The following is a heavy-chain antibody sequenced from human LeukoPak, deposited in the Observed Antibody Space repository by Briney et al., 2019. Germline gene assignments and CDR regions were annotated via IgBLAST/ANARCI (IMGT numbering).Heavy chain of an antibody. V-gene: IGHV1-69*05. D-gene: IGHD3-22*01. CDR2: IIPIFGTA. CDR1: GGSFSSYA. Sequence: SVKVSCKASGGSFSSYAISWVRQAPGQGLEWMGRIIPIFGTANYAQKFQGRVTITTDESTSTAYMELSSLRSEDTAVYYCATQKDTYYYDSSGYSPLDYWGQGTLVTVSS. J-gene: IGHJ4*02. CDR3: ATQKDTYYYDSSGYSPLDY.